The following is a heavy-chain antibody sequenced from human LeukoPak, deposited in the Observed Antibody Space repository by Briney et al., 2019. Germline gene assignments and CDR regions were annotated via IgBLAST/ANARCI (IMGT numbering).Heavy chain of an antibody. J-gene: IGHJ4*02. Sequence: SETLSLTCTVSDYSINSGYYWDWIRQPPGKGLEWIGSIYHSGSTYYNPSLKSRVTISVDTSKNQFSLKLSSVTAADTAVYYCARVFWSGYSYFDYWGQGTLVTVSS. CDR2: IYHSGST. V-gene: IGHV4-38-2*02. CDR3: ARVFWSGYSYFDY. CDR1: DYSINSGYY. D-gene: IGHD3-3*01.